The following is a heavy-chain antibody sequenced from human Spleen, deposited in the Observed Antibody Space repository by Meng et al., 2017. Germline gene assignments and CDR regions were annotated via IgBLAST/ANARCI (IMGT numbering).Heavy chain of an antibody. D-gene: IGHD3-10*01. CDR1: GYSINSGAYY. Sequence: QVQLQESGPGLVKPSRTLSLTCAVSGYSINSGAYYWNWIRQLPGRGLEWIGEIPHRGSSAYNPSLKSRVSMSIDKSKNQFSLKLTSVTAADTAVYHCLRGSGGSVWGQGTLVTVSS. CDR2: IPHRGSS. J-gene: IGHJ1*01. CDR3: LRGSGGSV. V-gene: IGHV4-31*11.